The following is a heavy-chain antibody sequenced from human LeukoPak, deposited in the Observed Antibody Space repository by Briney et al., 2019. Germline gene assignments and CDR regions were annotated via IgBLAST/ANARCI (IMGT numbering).Heavy chain of an antibody. J-gene: IGHJ6*03. V-gene: IGHV1-2*02. CDR3: ARDRDNLVTAISPEGYYYYYMDV. CDR2: INPNSGGT. D-gene: IGHD2-21*02. CDR1: GYTFTGYY. Sequence: ASVKVSCKASGYTFTGYYMHWVRQAPGQGLEWMGWINPNSGGTNYAQKFQGRVTMTRDTSISTAYMELSRLRSDDRAVYYCARDRDNLVTAISPEGYYYYYMDVWGKGTTVTVSS.